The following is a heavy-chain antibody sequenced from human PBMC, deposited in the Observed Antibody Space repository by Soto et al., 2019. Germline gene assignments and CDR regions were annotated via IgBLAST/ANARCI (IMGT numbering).Heavy chain of an antibody. CDR3: AGRKYYFDY. Sequence: SETLSLTCTVSGGSISGYYWSWIRQPPGKGLEWIGYIYYSGSTNYHPSLKSRVTISVDTSKNQFSLKLSSVTAADTAVYYCAGRKYYFDYWGQGTLVTVSS. V-gene: IGHV4-59*01. J-gene: IGHJ4*02. CDR1: GGSISGYY. CDR2: IYYSGST.